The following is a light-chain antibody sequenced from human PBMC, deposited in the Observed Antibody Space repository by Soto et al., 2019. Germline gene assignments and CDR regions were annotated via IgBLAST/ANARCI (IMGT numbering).Light chain of an antibody. V-gene: IGKV3-15*01. CDR3: QQYNHRPHT. Sequence: EIVMTQSPATLSVSPGERATLSCRASQSISSTLAWYQLKPGQSPRLLIYDASTTATGVPARFSGSGSGTEFTLTISSPQSEEFAVYYCQQYNHRPHTFGQGTKVDLK. J-gene: IGKJ1*01. CDR1: QSISST. CDR2: DAS.